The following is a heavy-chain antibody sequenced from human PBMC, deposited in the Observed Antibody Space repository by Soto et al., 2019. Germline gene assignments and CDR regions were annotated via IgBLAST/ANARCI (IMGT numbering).Heavy chain of an antibody. CDR2: IFHGGST. CDR1: VAPITWGDYS. D-gene: IGHD2-2*01. Sequence: PSETLSLTCAISVAPITWGDYSCNWIRQPPGKGLEWIGYIFHGGSTYYNPSLRSRVTISVDRSRTQFSLKMSSVTAADTAVYYCARGRVVVPAAVLFNCLEPWGQRALVNVSS. J-gene: IGHJ5*02. V-gene: IGHV4-30-2*01. CDR3: ARGRVVVPAAVLFNCLEP.